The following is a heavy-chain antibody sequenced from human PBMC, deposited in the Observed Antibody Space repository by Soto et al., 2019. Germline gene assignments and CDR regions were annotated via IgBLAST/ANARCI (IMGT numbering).Heavy chain of an antibody. V-gene: IGHV3-30*18. J-gene: IGHJ6*02. Sequence: GGSLRLSCAASGFTFSSYGMHWVRQAPGKGLEWVAVISYDGSNKYYADSVKGRFTISRDNSKNTLYLQMNSLRAEDTAVYYCAKDRVSSTSVNGMDVWGQGTTVTVSS. CDR3: AKDRVSSTSVNGMDV. CDR2: ISYDGSNK. D-gene: IGHD2-2*01. CDR1: GFTFSSYG.